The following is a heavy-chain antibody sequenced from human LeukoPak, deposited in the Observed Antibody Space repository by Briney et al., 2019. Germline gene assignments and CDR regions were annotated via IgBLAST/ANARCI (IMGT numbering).Heavy chain of an antibody. CDR2: ISAHDGTR. CDR3: ARRSTLYSSGRFYFDY. J-gene: IGHJ4*02. D-gene: IGHD6-19*01. Sequence: ASVKVSCRASGYTFTNYGITWVRQAPGQGLEWMGWISAHDGTRNYALKHEDRVTMTTDTSTSTAYMELRGLRSDDTAVYYCARRSTLYSSGRFYFDYWGQGTLVTVSS. V-gene: IGHV1-18*01. CDR1: GYTFTNYG.